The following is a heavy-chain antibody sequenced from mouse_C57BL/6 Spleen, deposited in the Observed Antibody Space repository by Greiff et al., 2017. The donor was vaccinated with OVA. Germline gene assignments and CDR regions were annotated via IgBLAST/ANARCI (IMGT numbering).Heavy chain of an antibody. V-gene: IGHV1-54*01. CDR2: INPGSGGT. CDR3: ARLDDYYAMDY. CDR1: GYAFTNYL. Sequence: QVQLKESGAELVRPGTSVKVSCKASGYAFTNYLIEWVKQRPGQGLEWIGVINPGSGGTNYNEKFKGKATLTADKSSSTAYMQLSSLTSEDSAVYFCARLDDYYAMDYWGQGTSVTVSS. J-gene: IGHJ4*01.